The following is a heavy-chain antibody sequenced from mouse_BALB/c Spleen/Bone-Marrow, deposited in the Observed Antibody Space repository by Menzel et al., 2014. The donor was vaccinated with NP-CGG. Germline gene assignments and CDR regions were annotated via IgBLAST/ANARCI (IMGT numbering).Heavy chain of an antibody. CDR2: IYPGDGDT. V-gene: IGHV1-87*01. J-gene: IGHJ4*01. Sequence: VQVVESGAELARPGTSVKLSCKTSGYTFTNYWMQWIKQRPGQGLEWIGTIYPGDGDTRYTQKFKGKATLTADKSSSTAYMQLSSLASEDSAVYYCARSNYPYAMDYWGQGTSVTVSS. CDR1: GYTFTNYW. D-gene: IGHD2-5*01. CDR3: ARSNYPYAMDY.